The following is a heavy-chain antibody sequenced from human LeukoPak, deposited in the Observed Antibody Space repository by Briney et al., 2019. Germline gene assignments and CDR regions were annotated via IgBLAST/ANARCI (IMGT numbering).Heavy chain of an antibody. V-gene: IGHV1-69*05. D-gene: IGHD5-24*01. CDR1: GGTFSSYA. CDR3: ARDEAPGRLKRWLRFDY. J-gene: IGHJ4*02. Sequence: GSSVKVSCKASGGTFSSYAISWVRQAPGQGLEWMGRIIPIFGTANYAQKFQGRVTITTDESTSTAYMELSSLRSEDTAVYYCARDEAPGRLKRWLRFDYWGQGTLVTVSS. CDR2: IIPIFGTA.